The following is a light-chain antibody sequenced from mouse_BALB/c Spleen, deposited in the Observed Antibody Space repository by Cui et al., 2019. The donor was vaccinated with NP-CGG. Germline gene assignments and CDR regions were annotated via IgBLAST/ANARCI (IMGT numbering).Light chain of an antibody. V-gene: IGLV1*01. CDR2: GTN. CDR3: ALWYSNHWV. Sequence: QAVVIHESALTTPPADKATLTSRSPTGAVTTSNYANWVQEKPDHLFTGLIGGTNNRAPGVPARFSGSLIGDKAALTITGAQTEDEAIYFCALWYSNHWVFGGGTKLTVL. CDR1: TGAVTTSNY. J-gene: IGLJ1*01.